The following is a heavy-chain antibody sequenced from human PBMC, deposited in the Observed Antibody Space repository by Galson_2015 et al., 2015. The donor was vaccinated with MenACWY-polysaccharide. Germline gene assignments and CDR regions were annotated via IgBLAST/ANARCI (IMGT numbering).Heavy chain of an antibody. V-gene: IGHV4-39*07. CDR1: GGSISSTRHH. D-gene: IGHD3-10*01. J-gene: IGHJ4*02. CDR2: VYYSGST. CDR3: ARPYYYGSGSSLNFDY. Sequence: ETLSLTCTVSGGSISSTRHHWGWIRQPPGKGLEWIGSVYYSGSTYYNPSLKSRVTISIDTSKNQFSLKLSSVTAADTAVHYCARPYYYGSGSSLNFDYWGQGTLVTVSS.